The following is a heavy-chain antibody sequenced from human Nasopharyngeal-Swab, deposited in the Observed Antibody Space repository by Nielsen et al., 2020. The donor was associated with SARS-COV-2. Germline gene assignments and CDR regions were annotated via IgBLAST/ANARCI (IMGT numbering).Heavy chain of an antibody. V-gene: IGHV3-7*01. J-gene: IGHJ3*02. CDR3: AREGLYYYDSSGYYHDAFDI. CDR2: IKQDGSEK. D-gene: IGHD3-22*01. Sequence: GGSLRLSCAASGFTFSSSWMSWVRQAPGKGLEWVANIKQDGSEKYYVDSVKGRFTISRDNAKNSLYLQMNSLRAEDTAVYYCAREGLYYYDSSGYYHDAFDIWGQGTMVTVSS. CDR1: GFTFSSSW.